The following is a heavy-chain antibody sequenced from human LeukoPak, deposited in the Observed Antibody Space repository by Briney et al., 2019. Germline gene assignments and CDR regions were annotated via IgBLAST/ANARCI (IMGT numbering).Heavy chain of an antibody. CDR3: ARDTTVASGMQY. Sequence: SETLSLTCTVSGGSISTFSWSWIRQCPGKGLEWIGSIYIKSTNYNPSLKSRVAISVDTSKNQFSLRLDSVTTADTAVYYCARDTTVASGMQYWGQGTLVTVSS. CDR1: GGSISTFS. J-gene: IGHJ4*02. CDR2: IYIKST. D-gene: IGHD6-19*01. V-gene: IGHV4-59*01.